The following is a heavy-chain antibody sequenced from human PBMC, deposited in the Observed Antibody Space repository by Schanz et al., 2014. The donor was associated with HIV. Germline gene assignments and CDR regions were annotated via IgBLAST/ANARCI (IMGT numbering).Heavy chain of an antibody. V-gene: IGHV3-23*01. Sequence: EVQLLESGGGLVQPGGSLRLSCAASGITFSSYAMSWVRQAPGKGLEWVSAISGSGGSTYYAASVKGRFTISRDNSKNTVYLQMNSLRVEDTAVYYCARFANWAFDIWGQGTTVTVSS. D-gene: IGHD1-1*01. J-gene: IGHJ3*02. CDR1: GITFSSYA. CDR2: ISGSGGST. CDR3: ARFANWAFDI.